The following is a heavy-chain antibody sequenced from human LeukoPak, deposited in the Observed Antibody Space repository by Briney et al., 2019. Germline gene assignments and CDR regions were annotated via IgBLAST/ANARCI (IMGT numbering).Heavy chain of an antibody. J-gene: IGHJ3*02. Sequence: GGSLRLSCAASGFTFSSYGMHWVRRAPGKGLEWVAVIWYDGSNKYYADSVKGRFTISRDNSKNTLYLQMNSLRAEDTAVYYCARSEGAFDIWGQGTMVTVSS. V-gene: IGHV3-33*01. D-gene: IGHD3-10*01. CDR1: GFTFSSYG. CDR3: ARSEGAFDI. CDR2: IWYDGSNK.